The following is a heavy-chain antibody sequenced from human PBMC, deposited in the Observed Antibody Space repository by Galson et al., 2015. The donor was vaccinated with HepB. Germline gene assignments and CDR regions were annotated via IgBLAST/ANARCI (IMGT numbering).Heavy chain of an antibody. CDR2: IYPGDSDT. CDR3: ARSMVRGVIGLNWFDP. D-gene: IGHD3-10*01. J-gene: IGHJ5*02. Sequence: QSGAEVKKPGESLKISCKGSGYSFTSYWIGWVRQMPGKGLEWMGIIYPGDSDTRYSPSFQGQVTISADKSISTAYLQWSSLKASDTAMYYCARSMVRGVIGLNWFDPWGQGTLVTVSS. V-gene: IGHV5-51*01. CDR1: GYSFTSYW.